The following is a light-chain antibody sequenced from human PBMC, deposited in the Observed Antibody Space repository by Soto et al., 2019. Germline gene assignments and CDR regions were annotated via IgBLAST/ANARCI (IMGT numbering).Light chain of an antibody. CDR1: QSISSY. Sequence: DIQMTQYPTSLSASVGDRVTITCRASQSISSYLNWYQQKPGKAPKLLIYAASSLESGVPSRFSGSGSGTEFTLTMRCLQPDEFAIYNCQGSSCYPLSFGGGTKVDI. V-gene: IGKV1-39*02. J-gene: IGKJ4*01. CDR2: AAS. CDR3: QGSSCYPLS.